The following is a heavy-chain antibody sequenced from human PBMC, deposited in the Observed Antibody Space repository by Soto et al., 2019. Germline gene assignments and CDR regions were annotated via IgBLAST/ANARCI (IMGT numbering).Heavy chain of an antibody. D-gene: IGHD3-10*01. V-gene: IGHV1-58*01. J-gene: IGHJ1*01. CDR1: GFTFTSSA. CDR3: ARDLATYYGSGSYYSDPGLH. CDR2: IVVGSGNT. Sequence: ASVKVSCKASGFTFTSSAVQWVRQARGQRLEWIGWIVVGSGNTNYAQKFQERVTITRDMSTSTAYMELRSLRSDDTAVYYCARDLATYYGSGSYYSDPGLHWGQG.